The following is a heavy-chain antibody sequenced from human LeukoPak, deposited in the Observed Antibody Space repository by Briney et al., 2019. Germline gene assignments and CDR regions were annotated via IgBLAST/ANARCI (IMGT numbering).Heavy chain of an antibody. CDR3: ARPHLFLEDPYGMDV. Sequence: GGSLRLSCAASGFTFSSYAMHWVRQAPGKGLEWVAVISYDGSNKYYADSVKGRFTISRDNSKNTLYLQMNSLRAEDAAVYYCARPHLFLEDPYGMDVWGQGTTVTDSS. J-gene: IGHJ6*02. D-gene: IGHD3-3*01. CDR2: ISYDGSNK. CDR1: GFTFSSYA. V-gene: IGHV3-30*04.